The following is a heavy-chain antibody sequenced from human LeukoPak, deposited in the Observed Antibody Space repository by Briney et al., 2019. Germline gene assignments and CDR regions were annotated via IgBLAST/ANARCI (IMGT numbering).Heavy chain of an antibody. CDR1: GFTFGTYA. CDR3: AKDSSSYDWGYMDV. J-gene: IGHJ6*03. Sequence: GPSLRLSWAASGFTFGTYAMSWVSQAPGKGLGWVSFIGGSDGRTRYAASVKGRFTISRDNSKNTLYLEMNSLRAEDTAVYYCAKDSSSYDWGYMDVWGKGTTVTISS. CDR2: IGGSDGRT. V-gene: IGHV3-23*01. D-gene: IGHD3-22*01.